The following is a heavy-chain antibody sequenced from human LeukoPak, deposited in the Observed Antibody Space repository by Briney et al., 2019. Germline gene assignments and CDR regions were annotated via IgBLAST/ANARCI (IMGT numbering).Heavy chain of an antibody. J-gene: IGHJ4*02. CDR3: ARGAMAKTYDY. CDR2: IYHSGST. Sequence: SETLSLTCTVSGYSISSGYYWGWIRQSPGKGLEWIGSIYHSGSTYYNPSLKSRVTISLDTSKNQFSLKLSSVTAADTAVYYCARGAMAKTYDYWGQGTLVTVSS. CDR1: GYSISSGYY. V-gene: IGHV4-38-2*02. D-gene: IGHD5-18*01.